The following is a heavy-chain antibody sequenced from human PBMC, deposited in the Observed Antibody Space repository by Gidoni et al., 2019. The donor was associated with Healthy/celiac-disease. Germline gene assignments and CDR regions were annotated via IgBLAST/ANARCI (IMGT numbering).Heavy chain of an antibody. D-gene: IGHD3-10*02. V-gene: IGHV3-9*01. CDR1: GFTFDDYA. J-gene: IGHJ4*02. CDR2: ISRNSGSI. Sequence: EVQLVETGGGLVQPGRSLRLYCAASGFTFDDYAMQWVRQAPGKGLEWVSGISRNSGSIGYADSVKGRFTISRDNAKDSLYLKMNSLRAEDTALYYCAKDNGRGVSYGHDGWGQGTLVTVSA. CDR3: AKDNGRGVSYGHDG.